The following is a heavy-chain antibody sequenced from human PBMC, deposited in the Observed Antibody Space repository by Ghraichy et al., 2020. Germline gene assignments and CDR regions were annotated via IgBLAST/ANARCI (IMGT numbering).Heavy chain of an antibody. CDR2: IYYSGST. V-gene: IGHV4-39*01. CDR3: ARHGGGFTDSSGWFYYYYYYMDV. CDR1: GGSISSSSYY. J-gene: IGHJ6*03. Sequence: SETLSLTCTVSGGSISSSSYYWGWIRQPPGKGLEWIGSIYYSGSTYYNPSLKSRVTISVDTSKNQFSLKLSSVTAADTAVYYCARHGGGFTDSSGWFYYYYYYMDVWGKGTTVTVSS. D-gene: IGHD6-19*01.